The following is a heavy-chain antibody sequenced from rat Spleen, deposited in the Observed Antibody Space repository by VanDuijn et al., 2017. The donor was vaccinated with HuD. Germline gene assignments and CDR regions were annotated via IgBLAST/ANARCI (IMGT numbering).Heavy chain of an antibody. CDR1: GFTXSNXX. D-gene: IGHD1-1*01. CDR2: ITTSGDNT. CDR3: ARHGGYYSGDYVMDA. Sequence: EVQLVESGGGLVQPGXSMKLSCXASGFTXSNXXXAXXXQAPTKGLEWVASITTSGDNTYYRDSVKGRFTISRDNTKTTLYLQMDSLRSEDTATYYCARHGGYYSGDYVMDAWGQGASVTVSS. J-gene: IGHJ4*01. V-gene: IGHV5-25*01.